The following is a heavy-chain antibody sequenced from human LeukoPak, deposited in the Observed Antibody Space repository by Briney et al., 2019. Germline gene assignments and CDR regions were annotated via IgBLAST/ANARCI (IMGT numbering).Heavy chain of an antibody. Sequence: GGSLRLSCAVSGFTFNSYWMHWVRQAPGKGLGWVSRINSDGSGTSDADFVKGRFTISRDNSKNTLYLQMNSLRAEDTAMYYCARDRLTNDAFDIWGQGTMVTVSS. J-gene: IGHJ3*02. D-gene: IGHD2-8*01. V-gene: IGHV3-74*01. CDR2: INSDGSGT. CDR3: ARDRLTNDAFDI. CDR1: GFTFNSYW.